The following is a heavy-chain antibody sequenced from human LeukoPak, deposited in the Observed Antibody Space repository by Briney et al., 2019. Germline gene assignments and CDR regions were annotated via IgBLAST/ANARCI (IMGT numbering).Heavy chain of an antibody. Sequence: GASVKVSCKASGYTFTYYYMHWVRQAPGQGLQWMGRINPRSGGTNYAQKFQGRVTMTRDKSINTAYMELSRLRSDDTAVYYCASGSYWSWGQGTLVTVSS. V-gene: IGHV1-2*06. D-gene: IGHD1-26*01. CDR3: ASGSYWS. CDR2: INPRSGGT. J-gene: IGHJ4*02. CDR1: GYTFTYYY.